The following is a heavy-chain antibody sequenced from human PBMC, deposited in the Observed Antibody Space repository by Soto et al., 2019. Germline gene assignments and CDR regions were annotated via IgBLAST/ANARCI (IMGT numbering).Heavy chain of an antibody. CDR2: VYYSGTT. CDR1: GGSVSNKTYY. V-gene: IGHV4-61*01. D-gene: IGHD4-17*01. Sequence: SETLSLTCSVPGGSVSNKTYYWSWIRQPPGKRLEWIGYVYYSGTTNYNPSLKSRVTISVDLSKNQFSLRLSSVTTADTALYYCARTTAVPNTLRSRYFFDYWGQGTLVTVSS. CDR3: ARTTAVPNTLRSRYFFDY. J-gene: IGHJ4*02.